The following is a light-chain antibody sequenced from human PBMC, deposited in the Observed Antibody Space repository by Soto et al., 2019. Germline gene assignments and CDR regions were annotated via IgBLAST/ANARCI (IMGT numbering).Light chain of an antibody. CDR3: QQTYSTPRT. CDR1: QSISRY. Sequence: DIQMTQSPSPLSASIGDRVTITCRASQSISRYLNWYQQKPGGAPKLLIYGASSLQAGAPSGFTGSGSGTDFTLTINSLQSEDVATYYCQQTYSTPRTFGQGTKVEI. J-gene: IGKJ1*01. CDR2: GAS. V-gene: IGKV1-39*01.